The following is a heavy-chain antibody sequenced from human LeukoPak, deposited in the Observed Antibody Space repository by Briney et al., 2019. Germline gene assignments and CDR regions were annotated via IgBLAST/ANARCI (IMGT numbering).Heavy chain of an antibody. CDR3: ARLGAPPLNAFDI. D-gene: IGHD3-16*01. J-gene: IGHJ3*02. CDR2: IIPILCIA. V-gene: IGHV1-69*04. Sequence: ASVKVSCKASGGTFSSYAISWVRQAPGQGLEWMGRIIPILCIANYAQKFQGRVTITADKSTSTAYMELSSLESEDTAVFFCARLGAPPLNAFDIWGQGTMVTVSS. CDR1: GGTFSSYA.